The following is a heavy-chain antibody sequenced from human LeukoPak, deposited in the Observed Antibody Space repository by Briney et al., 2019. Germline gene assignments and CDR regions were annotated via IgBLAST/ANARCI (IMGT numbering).Heavy chain of an antibody. CDR2: IYTSGST. Sequence: SQTLSLTCTVSGGSISSGSYYWSWIRQPAGKGLEWIRRIYTSGSTNYNPSLKSRVTISVDTSKNQFSLKLSSVTAPDTAVYYCARARDLIPIGAFDIWGQGTMVTVSS. CDR3: ARARDLIPIGAFDI. J-gene: IGHJ3*02. D-gene: IGHD2-21*01. V-gene: IGHV4-61*02. CDR1: GGSISSGSYY.